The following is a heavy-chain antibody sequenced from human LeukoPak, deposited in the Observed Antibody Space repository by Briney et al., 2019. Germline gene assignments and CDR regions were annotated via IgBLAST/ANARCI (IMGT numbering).Heavy chain of an antibody. J-gene: IGHJ4*02. V-gene: IGHV4-34*01. CDR3: ARRSGSPLYFDY. Sequence: SETLSLTCAVYGGSFSGYYWSWIRQPPGKGLEWIGEINHSGSTNYNPSLKSRVTISVDTSKNQFSLKLSSVTAADTAVYYCARRSGSPLYFDYWGQGTLVTVSS. CDR1: GGSFSGYY. CDR2: INHSGST. D-gene: IGHD1-26*01.